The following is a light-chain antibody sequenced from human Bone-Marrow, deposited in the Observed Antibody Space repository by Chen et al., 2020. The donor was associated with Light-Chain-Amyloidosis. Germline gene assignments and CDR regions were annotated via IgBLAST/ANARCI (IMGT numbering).Light chain of an antibody. V-gene: IGLV2-14*01. J-gene: IGLJ1*01. CDR3: SSYTSTNTLV. Sequence: QSALTQPASVSGSPGQSITISCTGTSSDVGGDNHVSWYQQHPDKAPKLMIYEVTNRPSWVPDRCSGSKSENTAYLTISGLQTEEEADYFCSSYTSTNTLVFGSGTRVTVL. CDR1: SSDVGGDNH. CDR2: EVT.